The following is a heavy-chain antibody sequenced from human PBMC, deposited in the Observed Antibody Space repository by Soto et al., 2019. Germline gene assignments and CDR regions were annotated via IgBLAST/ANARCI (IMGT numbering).Heavy chain of an antibody. CDR3: AANRGYNYYYGMDV. J-gene: IGHJ6*02. Sequence: PGGSPRLSCAASGVTFSSYAMSWVRQAPGKGLEWVSAISGSGGSTYYADSVKGRFTISRDNSKNTLYLQMNSLRAEDTAVYYCAANRGYNYYYGMDVWGQGTTVTVSS. CDR2: ISGSGGST. CDR1: GVTFSSYA. V-gene: IGHV3-23*01. D-gene: IGHD3-22*01.